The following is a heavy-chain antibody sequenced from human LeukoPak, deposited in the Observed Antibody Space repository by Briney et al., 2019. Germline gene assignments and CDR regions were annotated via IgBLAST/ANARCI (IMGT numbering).Heavy chain of an antibody. V-gene: IGHV4-61*02. CDR2: ISAWDTP. CDR3: AKSFWISGWYVGFDS. J-gene: IGHJ4*02. D-gene: IGHD6-19*01. Sequence: SETLSLTCCVSGGSITTGGYSGTWIRQSGDKGLEWIGRISAWDTPTYNPYLESRVSISLDPSKNQFSLKLTSVTAAHTAVYYCAKSFWISGWYVGFDSWGQGTLVTVPS. CDR1: GGSITTGGYS.